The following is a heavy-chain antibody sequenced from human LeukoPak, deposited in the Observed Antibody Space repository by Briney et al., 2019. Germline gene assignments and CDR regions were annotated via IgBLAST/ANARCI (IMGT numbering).Heavy chain of an antibody. Sequence: SETLSLTCTVSGGSISNYYWSWIRQSPVKGLEWIGFIYYSGSTNYNPSLKSRVTMSGDTSKNQFSLKLSSVTAADTAVYYCAREAYYYDSSGYRRFDYWGQGTLVTVSS. CDR2: IYYSGST. CDR3: AREAYYYDSSGYRRFDY. CDR1: GGSISNYY. J-gene: IGHJ4*02. V-gene: IGHV4-59*12. D-gene: IGHD3-22*01.